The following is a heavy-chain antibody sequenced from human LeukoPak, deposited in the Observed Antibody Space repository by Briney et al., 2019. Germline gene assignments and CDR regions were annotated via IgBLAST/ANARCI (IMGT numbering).Heavy chain of an antibody. D-gene: IGHD3-16*02. V-gene: IGHV4-59*01. CDR1: GGSISSYY. Sequence: SETLSLTCTVSGGSISSYYWSWIRQPPGKGLEWIGYIYYSGSTNYNPSLKSRVTISVDTSKNQFSLKLSSVTAADTAVYYCARIVMDDYVWGSYRVYFDYWGQGTLVTVSS. CDR2: IYYSGST. CDR3: ARIVMDDYVWGSYRVYFDY. J-gene: IGHJ4*02.